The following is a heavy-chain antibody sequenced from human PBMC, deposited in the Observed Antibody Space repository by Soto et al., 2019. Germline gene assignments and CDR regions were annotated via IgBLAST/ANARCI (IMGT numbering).Heavy chain of an antibody. CDR3: ARGRRITGRDWFDP. CDR2: IYHSGST. J-gene: IGHJ5*02. V-gene: IGHV4-30-2*01. D-gene: IGHD1-20*01. CDR1: GGSISSGGYS. Sequence: SETLSLTCAVSGGSISSGGYSWSWIRQPPGKGLEWIGNIYHSGSTYYNPSLKSRVTISVDRSKNQFSLKLSSVTAADTAVYYGARGRRITGRDWFDPWGQGTLVTVSS.